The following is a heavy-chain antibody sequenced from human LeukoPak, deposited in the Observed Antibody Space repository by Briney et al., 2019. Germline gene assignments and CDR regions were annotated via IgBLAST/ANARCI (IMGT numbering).Heavy chain of an antibody. CDR1: GGSISSRPCH. Sequence: SETLSLTCTVSGGSISSRPCHWGWIRQSPGKGLECIGSLYYSGSTYYNPSLKSRVTISVDTSKKQLSLKLSSVTAADTAVYYCARLPTVTFFDYWGQGTLVTVSS. V-gene: IGHV4-39*01. D-gene: IGHD4-17*01. J-gene: IGHJ4*02. CDR3: ARLPTVTFFDY. CDR2: LYYSGST.